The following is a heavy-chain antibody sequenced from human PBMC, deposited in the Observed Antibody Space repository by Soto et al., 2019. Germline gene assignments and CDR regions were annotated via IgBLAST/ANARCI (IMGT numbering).Heavy chain of an antibody. CDR1: VVAFSNYD. D-gene: IGHD3-10*01. J-gene: IGHJ6*02. CDR2: INHSGST. Sequence: SETLSLTCAVYVVAFSNYDCTLILQPPGKWLEWIGEINHSGSTKYNPSLKSRVTISLDTSKNQFSLKLTSVTAADTAVYYCARGFGTLVRGIICEYHGMEVWGQRHTVNVSS. CDR3: ARGFGTLVRGIICEYHGMEV. V-gene: IGHV4-34*01.